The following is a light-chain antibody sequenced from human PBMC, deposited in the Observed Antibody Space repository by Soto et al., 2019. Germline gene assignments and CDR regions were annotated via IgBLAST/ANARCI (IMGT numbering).Light chain of an antibody. CDR1: SSDVGGYDY. CDR2: DVT. V-gene: IGLV2-14*01. Sequence: QSVLPQPASVTVSPGQSITISCTGTSSDVGGYDYVSWYQQHPGKAPKLMIYDVTNRPSGVSNRFSGSKSGNTASLTISGLQAEDEASYYCSSYTSSTSYVFGTGTKVTV. CDR3: SSYTSSTSYV. J-gene: IGLJ1*01.